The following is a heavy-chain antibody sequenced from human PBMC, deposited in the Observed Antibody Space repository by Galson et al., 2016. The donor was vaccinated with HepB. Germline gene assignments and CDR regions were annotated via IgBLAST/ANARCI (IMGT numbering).Heavy chain of an antibody. CDR3: ARGAWLQPDL. D-gene: IGHD5-24*01. V-gene: IGHV4-59*01. Sequence: SETLSLTCSVSADSIELYSWSWIRQPPGKGLEWIGYSFSTGSLKYNPSLMGRVTMSLDTSKSHISLELTSVTAADTAIYYCARGAWLQPDLWGRGTLVVVPS. CDR1: ADSIELYS. CDR2: SFSTGSL. J-gene: IGHJ5*02.